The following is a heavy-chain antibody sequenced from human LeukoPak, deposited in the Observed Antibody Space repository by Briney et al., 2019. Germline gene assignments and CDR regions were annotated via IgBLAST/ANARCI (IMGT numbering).Heavy chain of an antibody. D-gene: IGHD3-22*01. CDR1: GFTVSSYA. J-gene: IGHJ4*02. CDR3: AKAPSANSGYYYLGDC. CDR2: ISGGGGST. Sequence: GGSLRLSCAASGFTVSSYAMAWVRQAPGKGLEWVSVISGGGGSTYYADSVKGRFTISRDNSKNTLYLQMNSLRAEDTAVYYCAKAPSANSGYYYLGDCWGQGTLVTVSS. V-gene: IGHV3-23*01.